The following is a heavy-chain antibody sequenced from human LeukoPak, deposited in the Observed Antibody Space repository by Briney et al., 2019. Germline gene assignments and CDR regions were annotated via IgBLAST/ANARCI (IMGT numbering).Heavy chain of an antibody. CDR1: GGSISSYY. D-gene: IGHD1-26*01. Sequence: SETLSLTCTVSGGSISSYYWSWIRQPPGKGLEWIGYIYYSGSTNYNPSLKSRVTISVDTSKNQFSLKLSSVTAADTAVYYCARSGNTAHDYWGQGTLVTVSS. CDR3: ARSGNTAHDY. V-gene: IGHV4-59*01. CDR2: IYYSGST. J-gene: IGHJ4*02.